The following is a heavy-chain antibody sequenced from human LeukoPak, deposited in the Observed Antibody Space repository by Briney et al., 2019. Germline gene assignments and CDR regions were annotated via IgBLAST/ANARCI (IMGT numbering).Heavy chain of an antibody. CDR1: GGSISSGDYY. Sequence: SQTLSLTCTVSGGSISSGDYYWSWIRQPPGKGLEWIGYINYSGSTYYNPSLKSRVTISVDTSKNQFSLKLSSVTAANTAVYYCARDRLGYRSGGSCQMAWGQGTLVTVSS. CDR3: ARDRLGYRSGGSCQMA. J-gene: IGHJ5*02. V-gene: IGHV4-30-4*01. CDR2: INYSGST. D-gene: IGHD2-15*01.